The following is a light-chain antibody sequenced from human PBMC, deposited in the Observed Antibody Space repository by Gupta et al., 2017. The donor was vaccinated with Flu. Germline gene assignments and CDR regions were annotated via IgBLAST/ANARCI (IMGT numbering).Light chain of an antibody. V-gene: IGLV2-8*01. CDR2: EVT. J-gene: IGLJ2*01. CDR3: GSYAGNNNLV. CDR1: SGDIGGFNY. Sequence: QPALPQPPSAPGSPGQSITISCTGTSGDIGGFNYVSWYQQHPGKAPKLMIYEVTKRPSGVPDRFSASQSGNTASLTVSGLQAEDEAVYYCGSYAGNNNLVFGGGTRLTVL.